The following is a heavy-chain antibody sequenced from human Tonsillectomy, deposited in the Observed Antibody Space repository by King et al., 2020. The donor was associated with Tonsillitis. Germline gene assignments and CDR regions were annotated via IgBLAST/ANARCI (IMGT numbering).Heavy chain of an antibody. CDR3: ARDQQLIR. Sequence: VQLVESGGGLVKPGGSLRLSCAGSGFTFSSYSMNWVRQAPEKGLEGVSSISSSSSYIYYADSVKGRFTISRDNANSSLYLQMDSLRAEDTAVYYCARDQQLIRWGRGTLVTVSS. V-gene: IGHV3-21*01. CDR1: GFTFSSYS. D-gene: IGHD6-13*01. CDR2: ISSSSSYI. J-gene: IGHJ4*02.